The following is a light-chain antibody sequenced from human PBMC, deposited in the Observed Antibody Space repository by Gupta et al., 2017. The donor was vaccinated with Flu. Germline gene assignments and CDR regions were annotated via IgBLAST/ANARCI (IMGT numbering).Light chain of an antibody. CDR1: SCTIVADFG. CDR2: NNN. Sequence: VIISSTSTSCTIVADFGVPWYQQIPGTAPRLLIYNNNRRPTGVPDRFSGSTSDTSATLAITGLQFEDEADYYCQTYDNNLRGWLFGGGTKLTVL. CDR3: QTYDNNLRGWL. V-gene: IGLV1-40*01. J-gene: IGLJ3*02.